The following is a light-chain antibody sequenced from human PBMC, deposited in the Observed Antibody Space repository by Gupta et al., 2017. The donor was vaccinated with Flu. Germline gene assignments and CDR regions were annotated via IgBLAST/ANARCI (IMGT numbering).Light chain of an antibody. CDR3: QHDNSYPFI. Sequence: DIQMTQSPSTLSASVGDRVTITCRASQSISSSLAWYQQKPGKAPKVLIYKASSLESGVPSRFSGSESGTEFTLTINSLQPDDFATYYCQHDNSYPFIFGQGTKVEIK. CDR2: KAS. V-gene: IGKV1-5*03. J-gene: IGKJ2*01. CDR1: QSISSS.